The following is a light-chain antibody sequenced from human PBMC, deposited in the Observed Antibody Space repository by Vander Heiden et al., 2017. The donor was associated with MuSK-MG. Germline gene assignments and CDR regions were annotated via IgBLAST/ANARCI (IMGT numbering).Light chain of an antibody. V-gene: IGLV3-19*01. CDR1: SLRSYF. CDR3: CSRETRNNHLA. CDR2: GQN. Sequence: SSELTQDPAVSVAFVQPFKITCPGHSLRSYFASWYQQRAGQAPVLVIYGQNSRPSRIPDPFSGSNSGNTASFIITWAQAEDEADYYCCSRETRNNHLAFGGGTKLTVL. J-gene: IGLJ2*01.